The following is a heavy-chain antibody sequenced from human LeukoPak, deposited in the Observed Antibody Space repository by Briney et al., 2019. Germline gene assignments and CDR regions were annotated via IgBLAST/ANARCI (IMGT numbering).Heavy chain of an antibody. CDR2: IYYSGNT. J-gene: IGHJ6*02. D-gene: IGHD2-15*01. V-gene: IGHV4-39*07. Sequence: PSETLSLTCTVSGGSISSRSYYWGWIPRPPGKGLGGIGGIYYSGNTYYNPYLKSRVTISVDTSKNQFSLKLSSVTAADTAVYYCARDLQKRVAATIDYYVMDVWGQGTTITVSS. CDR3: ARDLQKRVAATIDYYVMDV. CDR1: GGSISSRSYY.